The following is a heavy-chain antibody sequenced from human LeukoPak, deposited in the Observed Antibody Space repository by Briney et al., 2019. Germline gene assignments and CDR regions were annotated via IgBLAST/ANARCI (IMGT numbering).Heavy chain of an antibody. CDR2: ISYDGSNK. Sequence: GGSLRLSCAASGFTFSTYAMSWVRQAPGKGLEWVAVISYDGSNKYYADSVKGRFTISRDNSKNTLYLQMNSLRAEDTAVYYCASSATSLDAFDIWGQGTMVTVSS. J-gene: IGHJ3*02. D-gene: IGHD5-12*01. CDR3: ASSATSLDAFDI. V-gene: IGHV3-30-3*01. CDR1: GFTFSTYA.